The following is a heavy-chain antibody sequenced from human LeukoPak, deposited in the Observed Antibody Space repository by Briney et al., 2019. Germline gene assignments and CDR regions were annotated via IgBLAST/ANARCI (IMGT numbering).Heavy chain of an antibody. V-gene: IGHV4-39*07. Sequence: SETLSLTCTVSGGSISSYYWGWIRQPPGKGLEWIGSIYHSGSTYYNPSLKSRVTISVDTSKNQFSLKLSSVTAADTAVYYCARDSDYGGIDYWGQGTLVTVSS. J-gene: IGHJ4*02. CDR1: GGSISSYY. CDR3: ARDSDYGGIDY. D-gene: IGHD4-17*01. CDR2: IYHSGST.